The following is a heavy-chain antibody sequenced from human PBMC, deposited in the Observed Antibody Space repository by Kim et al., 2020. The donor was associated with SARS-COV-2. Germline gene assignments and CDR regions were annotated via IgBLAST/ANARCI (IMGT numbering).Heavy chain of an antibody. CDR2: SYYSGST. J-gene: IGHJ5*02. D-gene: IGHD3-16*01. Sequence: SETLSLTCTVSGGSISSYSWSWIRQPPGKGLEWIGYSYYSGSTDYNPSLESRVTISVDTSKKQFLLKLTSVTAADTAVYYCARLRIISSSFDPWGQGTLVNVSS. V-gene: IGHV4-59*13. CDR1: GGSISSYS. CDR3: ARLRIISSSFDP.